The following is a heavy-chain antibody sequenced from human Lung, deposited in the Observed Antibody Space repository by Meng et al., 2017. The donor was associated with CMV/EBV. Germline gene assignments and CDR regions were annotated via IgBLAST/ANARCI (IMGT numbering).Heavy chain of an antibody. CDR2: INWNSVRI. CDR1: GFTFDDYS. CDR3: AKGGPDYNGWHYFDF. Sequence: SCAASGFTFDDYSMHWVRQAPGKGLEWVSGINWNSVRIDYVDSVKGRFTIPRDNAKKSLYLQINSPRPEDTAFYYCAKGGPDYNGWHYFDFWGQGAXVTVSS. D-gene: IGHD3-10*01. J-gene: IGHJ4*02. V-gene: IGHV3-9*01.